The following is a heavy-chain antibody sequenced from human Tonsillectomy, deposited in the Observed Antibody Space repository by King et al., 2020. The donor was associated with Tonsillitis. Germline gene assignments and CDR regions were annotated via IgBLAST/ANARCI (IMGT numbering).Heavy chain of an antibody. J-gene: IGHJ6*02. CDR2: VSDNGGST. V-gene: IGHV3-23*04. D-gene: IGHD2-2*01. Sequence: DVQLVESGGGLVQPGGSLRLSCAASGFTFSNYAIIWARQAPGKGLEWVSTVSDNGGSTYYTDSVKGRFTISRDNSKNTLYLQMNSLRAEDTAVYYCAKESSTTNHYYGMDVWGPGTTVTVSS. CDR3: AKESSTTNHYYGMDV. CDR1: GFTFSNYA.